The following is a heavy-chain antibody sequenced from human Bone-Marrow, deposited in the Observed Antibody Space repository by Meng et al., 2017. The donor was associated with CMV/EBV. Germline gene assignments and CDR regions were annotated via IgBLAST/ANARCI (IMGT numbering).Heavy chain of an antibody. V-gene: IGHV1-69*02. CDR1: GGTFSSYT. Sequence: SVKVSCKASGGTFSSYTISWVRQAPGQGLEWMGRIIPILGIANYAQKFQGRVTITADKSTSTVYMELSSLRSEDTAVYYCARYDYGGNLNFDYWGQGTLVTVSS. CDR2: IIPILGIA. J-gene: IGHJ4*02. D-gene: IGHD4-23*01. CDR3: ARYDYGGNLNFDY.